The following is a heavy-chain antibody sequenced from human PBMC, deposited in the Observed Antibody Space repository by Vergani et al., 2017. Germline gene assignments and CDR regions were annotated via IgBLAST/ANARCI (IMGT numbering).Heavy chain of an antibody. V-gene: IGHV4-38-2*02. CDR2: MFHTGEA. CDR1: GYSISRGFY. CDR3: GVIMVRSPRPDNWFDS. D-gene: IGHD3-10*01. Sequence: QIQLQESGPGLVKPSETLSLTCSVSGYSISRGFYWAWIRQTPEKGLEWIGGMFHTGEASNSPSLRSRVAFSMDTSKNPFSLQLTSVTAADTAVYFCGVIMVRSPRPDNWFDSWGRGTLVTVSS. J-gene: IGHJ5*01.